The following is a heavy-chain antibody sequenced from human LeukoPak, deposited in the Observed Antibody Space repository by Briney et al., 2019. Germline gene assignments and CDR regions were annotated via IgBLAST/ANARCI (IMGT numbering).Heavy chain of an antibody. Sequence: GGSLRLSCAASGFTFSSYSMNWVRQAPGKGLEWVSSISSSSSYIYYADSVKGRFTISRDNAKNSLYLQMNSLRAEDTAAYYCARARGVPSWFDPWGQGTPVTVSS. D-gene: IGHD3-10*01. J-gene: IGHJ5*02. CDR1: GFTFSSYS. V-gene: IGHV3-21*01. CDR3: ARARGVPSWFDP. CDR2: ISSSSSYI.